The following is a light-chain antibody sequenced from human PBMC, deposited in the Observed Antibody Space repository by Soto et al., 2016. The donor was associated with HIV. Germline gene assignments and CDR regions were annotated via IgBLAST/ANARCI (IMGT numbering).Light chain of an antibody. J-gene: IGKJ4*01. CDR1: QSLLYNGKTY. CDR2: EIS. CDR3: MQSLQLPLT. Sequence: EIVMTQTPLSLSVTPGQPVSISCKSSQSLLYNGKTYLSWYLRKAGHSPQLLIYEISSRFSGVSDRFSGSGSGTDFTLRISRMEAEDVGEYYCMQSLQLPLTFGGGTKVEIK. V-gene: IGKV2D-29*02.